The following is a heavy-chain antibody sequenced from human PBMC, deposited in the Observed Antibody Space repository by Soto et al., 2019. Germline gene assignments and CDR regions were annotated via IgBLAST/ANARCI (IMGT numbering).Heavy chain of an antibody. CDR1: GYTFTSYG. Sequence: GASVKVSCKASGYTFTSYGISWVRQAPGQGLEWMGWISAYNGNTNYAQKLQGRVTMTTDTSTSTAYMELRSLRSDDTAVYYCARDTALLGYCSSTSCYPLDYWGQGTLVTVSS. V-gene: IGHV1-18*01. D-gene: IGHD2-2*01. CDR3: ARDTALLGYCSSTSCYPLDY. J-gene: IGHJ4*02. CDR2: ISAYNGNT.